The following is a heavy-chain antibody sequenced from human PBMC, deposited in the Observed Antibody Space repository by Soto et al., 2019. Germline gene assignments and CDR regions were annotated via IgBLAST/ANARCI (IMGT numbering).Heavy chain of an antibody. CDR2: INPNSGGT. D-gene: IGHD3-22*01. CDR1: GYTLTGYY. J-gene: IGHJ6*02. CDR3: ARDPRAYYDSSGYYYYGMDV. V-gene: IGHV1-2*04. Sequence: ASVKVSCKASGYTLTGYYMRWVRQAPGQGLEWMGWINPNSGGTNYAQKFQGWVTMTTDTSTSTAYMELRSLRSDDTAVYYCARDPRAYYDSSGYYYYGMDVWGQGTTVTVSS.